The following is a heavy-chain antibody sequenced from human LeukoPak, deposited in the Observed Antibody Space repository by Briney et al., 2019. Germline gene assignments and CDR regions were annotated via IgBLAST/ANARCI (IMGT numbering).Heavy chain of an antibody. V-gene: IGHV3-73*01. CDR1: GFTFSGPA. CDR2: IRSKANSYAT. D-gene: IGHD2-21*02. Sequence: GGSLRLSCAASGFTFSGPAMHWVRQASGKGLEWVGRIRSKANSYATAYAASVKGRFTISRDDSKNTAYLQMNSLKTEDTAVYYCTRQDCGGDCYFDYWGQGTLVTVSS. J-gene: IGHJ4*02. CDR3: TRQDCGGDCYFDY.